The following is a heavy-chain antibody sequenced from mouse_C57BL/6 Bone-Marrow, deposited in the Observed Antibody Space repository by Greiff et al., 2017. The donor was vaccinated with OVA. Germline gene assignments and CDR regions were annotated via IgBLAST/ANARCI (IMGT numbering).Heavy chain of an antibody. V-gene: IGHV14-2*01. CDR1: GFTITDYY. D-gene: IGHD1-1*01. Sequence: EVKLQESGAELVKPGASVKLSCTASGFTITDYYMHWVKQRTEQGLEWIGRIDPEDGETKYAPKFQGKATITADTSSNTAYLQLSSLTSEDTAVYYCARMSLGITTAAGFAYWGQGTLVTVSA. CDR2: IDPEDGET. CDR3: ARMSLGITTAAGFAY. J-gene: IGHJ3*01.